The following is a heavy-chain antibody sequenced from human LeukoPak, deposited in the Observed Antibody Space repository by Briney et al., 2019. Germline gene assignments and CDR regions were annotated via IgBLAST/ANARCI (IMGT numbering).Heavy chain of an antibody. V-gene: IGHV4-4*07. CDR3: AREGLRWELGYYYYGMDV. CDR1: GGSISSYY. J-gene: IGHJ6*02. Sequence: SETLSLTCTVSGGSISSYYWSWIRQPAGKGLEWIGRIYTSGSTNYNPSLKSRVTMSVDTSKNQFSLKLSSVTAADTAVYYCAREGLRWELGYYYYGMDVWGQGTTVTVSS. D-gene: IGHD1-26*01. CDR2: IYTSGST.